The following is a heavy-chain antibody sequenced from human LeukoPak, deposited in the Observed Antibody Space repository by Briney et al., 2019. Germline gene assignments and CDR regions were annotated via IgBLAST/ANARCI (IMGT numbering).Heavy chain of an antibody. CDR3: ARSSRVGSSWYYFDY. Sequence: ASVKVSCKASGYTFTSYGISWVRQAPGQGLEWMGWISAYNGNTNYAQKLQGRVTMTTDTSTSTAYMELRSLRSDDTAVYYCARSSRVGSSWYYFDYWGQGTLVTVSS. J-gene: IGHJ4*02. CDR1: GYTFTSYG. D-gene: IGHD6-13*01. V-gene: IGHV1-18*01. CDR2: ISAYNGNT.